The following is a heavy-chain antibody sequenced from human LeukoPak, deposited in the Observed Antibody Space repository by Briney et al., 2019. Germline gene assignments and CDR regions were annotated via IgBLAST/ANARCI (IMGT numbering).Heavy chain of an antibody. CDR1: GFTFSSYG. J-gene: IGHJ4*02. V-gene: IGHV3-33*01. Sequence: GGSLRLSCAASGFTFSSYGMHWVRQAPGKGLEWVAVIWYDGSNKYYADSVKGRFTISRDNAKNSLYLQMNSLRAEDTAVYYCARARYYYDSGGYYYPDFWGQGTLVTVSS. CDR2: IWYDGSNK. CDR3: ARARYYYDSGGYYYPDF. D-gene: IGHD3-22*01.